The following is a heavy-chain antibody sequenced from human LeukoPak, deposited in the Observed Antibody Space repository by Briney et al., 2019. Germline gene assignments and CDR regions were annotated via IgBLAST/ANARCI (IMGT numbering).Heavy chain of an antibody. D-gene: IGHD3-22*01. CDR3: ASAYYYDSSGYSAFDI. V-gene: IGHV3-11*01. CDR2: ISSSGSNI. CDR1: GFTFSEYY. J-gene: IGHJ3*02. Sequence: GGSLRLSCAASGFTFSEYYMRWVRQAAGEGLEGVSYISSSGSNIYYADSVKGRLTISRDNPKNSPSLQITTLTAEDTAVSYCASAYYYDSSGYSAFDIWGPGTMVTVSS.